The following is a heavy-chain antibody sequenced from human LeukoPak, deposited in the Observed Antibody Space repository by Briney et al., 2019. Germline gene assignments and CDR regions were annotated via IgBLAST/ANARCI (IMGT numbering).Heavy chain of an antibody. D-gene: IGHD3-3*01. CDR3: AKVAVGNYDFWSGYYPYFDY. Sequence: GGSLRLSCAASGFTFSSYAMSWVRQAPGKGLEWVSGISGSGGSTYYADSVKGRFTISRDNSKNTLYLQMNSLRAEDTAVYYCAKVAVGNYDFWSGYYPYFDYWGQGTLVTVSS. CDR2: ISGSGGST. J-gene: IGHJ4*02. V-gene: IGHV3-23*01. CDR1: GFTFSSYA.